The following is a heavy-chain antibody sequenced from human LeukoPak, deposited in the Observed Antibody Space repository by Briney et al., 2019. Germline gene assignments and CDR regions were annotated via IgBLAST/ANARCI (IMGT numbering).Heavy chain of an antibody. V-gene: IGHV4-34*01. CDR1: GGSFSGYY. J-gene: IGHJ4*02. CDR3: ARLGYYYDSSLIDY. CDR2: INHSGST. D-gene: IGHD3-22*01. Sequence: SETLSLTCAVYGGSFSGYYWSWIRQPPGKGLEWIGEINHSGSTNYNPSLKSRVTISVDTSKNQFSLKLSSVTAADTAVYYCARLGYYYDSSLIDYRGQGTLVTVSS.